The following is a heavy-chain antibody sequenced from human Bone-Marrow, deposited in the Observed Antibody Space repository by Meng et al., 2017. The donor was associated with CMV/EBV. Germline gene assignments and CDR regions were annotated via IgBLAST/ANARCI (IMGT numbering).Heavy chain of an antibody. CDR3: ARGVSSWYFDL. D-gene: IGHD6-6*01. CDR1: GDSVSSNGAA. J-gene: IGHJ2*01. V-gene: IGHV6-1*01. CDR2: TYYRSKWYD. Sequence: SQTLSLTCATSGDSVSSNGAAWHWIWQSPSRGLEWLGKTYYRSKWYDDYAVSVKSRITIDPDTSKNQFSLRLNSVTPEDTAVYYCARGVSSWYFDLWGPGTLVTVSS.